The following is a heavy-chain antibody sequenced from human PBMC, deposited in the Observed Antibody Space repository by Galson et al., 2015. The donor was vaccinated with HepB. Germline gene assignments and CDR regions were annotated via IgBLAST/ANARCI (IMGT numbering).Heavy chain of an antibody. CDR3: ARSGWLRLVFDN. CDR1: GFTFSSYS. CDR2: ISSSSSTI. D-gene: IGHD5-12*01. V-gene: IGHV3-48*02. Sequence: SLRLSCAASGFTFSSYSMNWVRQAPGKGLEWVSYISSSSSTIYYADSMKGRFTISRDNAKNSLSLQMNSLRDEDTAVYYCARSGWLRLVFDNWGQGTLVTVSS. J-gene: IGHJ4*02.